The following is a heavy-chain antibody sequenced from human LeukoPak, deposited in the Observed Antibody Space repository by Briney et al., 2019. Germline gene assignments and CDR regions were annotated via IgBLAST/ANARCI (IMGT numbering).Heavy chain of an antibody. J-gene: IGHJ4*02. CDR3: ATEGFYY. Sequence: PGGSLRLSCAASGAAFTKYGMKGLRQAAGAGLEYISGLSRSGDITHYADSVKGRFTISRDNVQNTLYLQMNSLRADDTALYYCATEGFYYWGPGTQVTVSS. CDR1: GAAFTKYG. CDR2: LSRSGDIT. V-gene: IGHV3-23*01.